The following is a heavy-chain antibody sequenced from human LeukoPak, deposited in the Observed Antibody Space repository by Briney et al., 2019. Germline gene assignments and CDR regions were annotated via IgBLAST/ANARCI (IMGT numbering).Heavy chain of an antibody. Sequence: ASVKVSCKASGGTFSSYAISWVRQAPGQGLEWMGRIIPILGIANYAQKFQGRVTITADKSTSTAYMEPSSLRSEDTAVYYCARDPSPSRIVVVTADYWGQGTLVTVSS. J-gene: IGHJ4*02. D-gene: IGHD3-22*01. V-gene: IGHV1-69*04. CDR1: GGTFSSYA. CDR2: IIPILGIA. CDR3: ARDPSPSRIVVVTADY.